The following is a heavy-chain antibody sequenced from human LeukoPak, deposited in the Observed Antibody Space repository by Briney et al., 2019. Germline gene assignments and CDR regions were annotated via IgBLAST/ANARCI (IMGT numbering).Heavy chain of an antibody. CDR3: ARGYCSSTSCYLYWFDP. D-gene: IGHD2-2*01. Sequence: ASVKVSCKASGGTFSSYTISWVRQAPGQGLEWMGRIIPILGIANYAQKFQGRVTTTADKSTSTAYMELSSLRSEDTAVYYCARGYCSSTSCYLYWFDPWGQGTLVTVSS. J-gene: IGHJ5*02. CDR2: IIPILGIA. CDR1: GGTFSSYT. V-gene: IGHV1-69*02.